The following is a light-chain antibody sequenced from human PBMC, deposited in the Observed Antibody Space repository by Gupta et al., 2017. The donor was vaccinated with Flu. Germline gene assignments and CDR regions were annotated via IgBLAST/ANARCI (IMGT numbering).Light chain of an antibody. Sequence: EIVMTQSPATLSVSPGDRATLSCRASQSVSSNLAWYQQKPGQAPRLLIYGASTRATGIPARFSGSGSGTAFTLTISSLPSEDFAVYSCQQYNNWPRTFGQGTKVEIK. CDR1: QSVSSN. V-gene: IGKV3-15*01. J-gene: IGKJ1*01. CDR3: QQYNNWPRT. CDR2: GAS.